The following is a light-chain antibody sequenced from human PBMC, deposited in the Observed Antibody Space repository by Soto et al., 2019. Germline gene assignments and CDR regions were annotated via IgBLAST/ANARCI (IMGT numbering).Light chain of an antibody. J-gene: IGLJ1*01. Sequence: PVRTLSAYVPWSPAKSGTISCSVNSRDVGGYNYVFWYQQHSTKAPKLMIYDDSNLRSGVSNRFSGSKSGHKASLTISELQAEDDADNHSSSYPGPSRPVFRP. V-gene: IGLV2-14*03. CDR2: DDS. CDR3: SSYPGPSRPV. CDR1: SRDVGGYNY.